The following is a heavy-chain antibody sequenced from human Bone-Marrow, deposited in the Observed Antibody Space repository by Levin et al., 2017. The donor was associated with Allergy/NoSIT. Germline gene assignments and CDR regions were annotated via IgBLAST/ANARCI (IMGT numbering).Heavy chain of an antibody. CDR2: IYYSGST. CDR1: GGSISGYY. V-gene: IGHV4-59*01. D-gene: IGHD3-22*01. CDR3: ARDRYYDSSGYYYLHFDS. J-gene: IGHJ3*02. Sequence: SETLSLTCTVSGGSISGYYWSWIRQPPGKGLEWIGYIYYSGSTNYNPSLKSRVTISVDTSKNQFSLKLSSVTAADTAVYYCARDRYYDSSGYYYLHFDSWGQGTMVTVSS.